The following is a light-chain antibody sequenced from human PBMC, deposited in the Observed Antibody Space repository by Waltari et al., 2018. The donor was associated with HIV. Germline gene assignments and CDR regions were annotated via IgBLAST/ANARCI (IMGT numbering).Light chain of an antibody. CDR1: QSIDTS. V-gene: IGKV1-5*03. CDR2: KAS. CDR3: QNYNAYAT. Sequence: DIQLTQAPSTLSASVGDSVTITCRASQSIDTSLAWYQQQQGKAPKLLIYKASSLNSGVPSRFSVRGSGTDFTLTISSLQSDDFATYYCQNYNAYATFGQGTKVEIK. J-gene: IGKJ1*01.